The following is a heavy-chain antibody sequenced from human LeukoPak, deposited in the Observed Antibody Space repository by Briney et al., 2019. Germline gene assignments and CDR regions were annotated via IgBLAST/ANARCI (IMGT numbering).Heavy chain of an antibody. Sequence: GGSLRLSCAASGFTFDNYAMHWVRQAPGKGLEWVSGISWNSGSIGYADSVKGRFTISRDNAKNSLYLQMNSLRTEDMALYYCAKDEFVASDFTGAFDIWGQGTMVTVSS. CDR3: AKDEFVASDFTGAFDI. CDR2: ISWNSGSI. CDR1: GFTFDNYA. V-gene: IGHV3-9*03. J-gene: IGHJ3*02. D-gene: IGHD2-8*02.